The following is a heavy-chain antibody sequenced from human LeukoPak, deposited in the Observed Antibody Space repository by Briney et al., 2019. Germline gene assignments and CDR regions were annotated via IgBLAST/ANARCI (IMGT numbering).Heavy chain of an antibody. CDR2: ISSNGGST. J-gene: IGHJ6*02. D-gene: IGHD3-22*01. Sequence: PGGSLRLSCAASRFTFSSYAMHWVRQAPGKGLEYVSAISSNGGSTYYANSVKGRFTISRDNSKNTLYLQMGSLRAEDMAVYYRARSGDYYDSSGYYVPAGYYYYGMDVWGQGTTVTVSS. CDR3: ARSGDYYDSSGYYVPAGYYYYGMDV. CDR1: RFTFSSYA. V-gene: IGHV3-64*01.